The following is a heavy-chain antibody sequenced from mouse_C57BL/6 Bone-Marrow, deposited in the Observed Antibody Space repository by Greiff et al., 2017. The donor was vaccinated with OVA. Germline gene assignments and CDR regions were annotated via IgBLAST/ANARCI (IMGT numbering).Heavy chain of an antibody. Sequence: EVQLVESGGGLVKPGGSLKLSCAASGFTFSSYAMSWVRQTPEKRLEWVATISDGGSYTYYPDNVKGRFTISRDNAKNNLYLQMSHLKSEDTAMYYCARDYGYGTWFAYWGQGTLVTVSA. J-gene: IGHJ3*01. CDR1: GFTFSSYA. CDR3: ARDYGYGTWFAY. CDR2: ISDGGSYT. D-gene: IGHD2-2*01. V-gene: IGHV5-4*01.